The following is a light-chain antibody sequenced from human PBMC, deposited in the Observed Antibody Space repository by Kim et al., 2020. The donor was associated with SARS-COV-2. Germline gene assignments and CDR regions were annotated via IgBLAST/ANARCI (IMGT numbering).Light chain of an antibody. CDR2: DIS. V-gene: IGLV2-11*03. CDR1: NIDISSYNY. CDR3: CSYIGTSTMV. Sequence: TTPATGTNIDISSYNYVPWYQQYPGKAPKLMIYDISKRPSGVPDRFAGSKSGNTASLTISGLQAEDEADYYCCSYIGTSTMVFGGGTQLTVL. J-gene: IGLJ2*01.